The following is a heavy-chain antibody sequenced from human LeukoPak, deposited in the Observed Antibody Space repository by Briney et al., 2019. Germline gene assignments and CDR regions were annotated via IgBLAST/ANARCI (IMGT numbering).Heavy chain of an antibody. CDR2: IYYSGST. V-gene: IGHV4-59*01. CDR3: ARDLPIVI. CDR1: GGSISSYY. Sequence: PSDTLTLTCPDSGGSISSYYWSWIPQPPGKGLECIGYIYYSGSTNYNPSLKSRVTISVDTSKNQFSLKLSSVTAADTAVYYCARDLPIVIWGQGTLVTVSS. D-gene: IGHD3-10*01. J-gene: IGHJ4*02.